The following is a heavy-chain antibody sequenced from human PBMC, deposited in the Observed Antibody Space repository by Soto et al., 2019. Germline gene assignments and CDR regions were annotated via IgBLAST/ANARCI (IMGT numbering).Heavy chain of an antibody. D-gene: IGHD4-17*01. J-gene: IGHJ4*02. CDR2: ISGSGGST. V-gene: IGHV3-23*01. CDR3: AKYPRITTVTLYYFDY. CDR1: GFTFSSYA. Sequence: GGSLRLSCAASGFTFSSYAMSWVRQAPGKGLEWVSAISGSGGSTYYADSVKGRFTISRDNSKNTLYLQMNSLRAEDTAVYYCAKYPRITTVTLYYFDYWGQGTLVTVSS.